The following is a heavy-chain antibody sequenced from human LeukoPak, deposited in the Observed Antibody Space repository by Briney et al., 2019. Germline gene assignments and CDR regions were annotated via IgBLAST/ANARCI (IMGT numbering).Heavy chain of an antibody. V-gene: IGHV3-21*01. CDR2: ISSSSSLI. J-gene: IGHJ6*03. Sequence: NPGGSLRLSCAASGFTFSSHAMSWVRQAPGKGLEWVSCISSSSSLIFYSDSVRGRFTISRDNAKNLLYLHMSSLRVEDTAVYYCAKVDRGDYSSSPVPYYNYYMNVWGKGTTVTVSS. D-gene: IGHD6-13*01. CDR3: AKVDRGDYSSSPVPYYNYYMNV. CDR1: GFTFSSHA.